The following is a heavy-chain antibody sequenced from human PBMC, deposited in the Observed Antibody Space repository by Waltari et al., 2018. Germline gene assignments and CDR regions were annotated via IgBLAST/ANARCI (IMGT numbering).Heavy chain of an antibody. V-gene: IGHV1-58*01. D-gene: IGHD1-26*01. CDR1: GFSFSNSC. J-gene: IGHJ4*02. CDR2: IVVANGNT. Sequence: QMQMVQSGPEVKKPGTSVKVSCKASGFSFSNSCGQWVRQARGQRLEWIGGIVVANGNTNYAQKFQERVTIARDTSTRTAYMELSSLTSEDTAIYYCAAAGISGSYYAFDYWAQGALVTVSS. CDR3: AAAGISGSYYAFDY.